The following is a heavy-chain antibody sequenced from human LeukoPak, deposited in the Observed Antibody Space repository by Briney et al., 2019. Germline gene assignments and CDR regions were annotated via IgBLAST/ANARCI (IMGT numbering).Heavy chain of an antibody. Sequence: GGSLRLSCAASGFMFSSNWMSWVRLAPGKGLEWVANIKEDGTETYYVDSVKGRFTISRDNAKNSLYLQMNSLRVEDTTVYYCAKEGRSLQTYWGQGTLVTVSS. CDR3: AKEGRSLQTY. D-gene: IGHD5-24*01. CDR1: GFMFSSNW. J-gene: IGHJ4*02. V-gene: IGHV3-7*03. CDR2: IKEDGTET.